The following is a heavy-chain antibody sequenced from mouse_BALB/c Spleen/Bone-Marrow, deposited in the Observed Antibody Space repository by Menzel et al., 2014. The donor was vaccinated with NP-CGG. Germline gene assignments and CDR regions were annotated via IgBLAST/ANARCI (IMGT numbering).Heavy chain of an antibody. CDR2: ILPGSGST. CDR1: GYTFXSYW. D-gene: IGHD1-1*02. J-gene: IGHJ1*01. V-gene: IGHV1-9*01. CDR3: ARGGGKGNWYFDV. Sequence: QVQLQQSGAELMKPGASVKISCKATGYTFXSYWIEWVNQRPGHGLEWIGEILPGSGSTNYNEKFRGKATFTTDTSSNTAYMQLSSLTSEDSAVYYCARGGGKGNWYFDVWGAGTTVTVSS.